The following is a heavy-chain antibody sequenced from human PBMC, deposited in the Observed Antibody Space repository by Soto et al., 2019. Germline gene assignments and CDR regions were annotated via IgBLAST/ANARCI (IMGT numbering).Heavy chain of an antibody. J-gene: IGHJ4*02. CDR3: ASLTTVTTIRDY. CDR2: IIPILGIA. CDR1: GGTFSSYT. D-gene: IGHD4-17*01. V-gene: IGHV1-69*02. Sequence: QVQLVQSGAEVKKPGSSVKVSCKASGGTFSSYTISWVRQAPGQGLEWMGRIIPILGIANYAQKFQGRVMITAHKAASTAYMELRSRSSEDPAVYYCASLTTVTTIRDYWGQGTLVTFSS.